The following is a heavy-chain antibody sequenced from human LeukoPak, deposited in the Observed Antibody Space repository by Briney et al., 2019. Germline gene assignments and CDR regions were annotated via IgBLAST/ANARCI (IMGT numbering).Heavy chain of an antibody. CDR1: GYTLTELS. CDR3: ATKGGQVLDYYDSSGYYHWFDP. V-gene: IGHV1-24*01. CDR2: CDLEDGET. Sequence: ASVKVSFKVSGYTLTELSMHWVRQAPGKGLEWMGSCDLEDGETIYAQKFQGRVTMTEDTSTDTAYMELSSLRSEDTAVYYCATKGGQVLDYYDSSGYYHWFDPWGQGTLVTVSS. J-gene: IGHJ5*02. D-gene: IGHD3-22*01.